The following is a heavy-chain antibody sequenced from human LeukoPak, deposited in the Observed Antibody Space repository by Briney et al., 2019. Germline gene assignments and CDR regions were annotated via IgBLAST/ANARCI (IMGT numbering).Heavy chain of an antibody. CDR3: ARDPIAVAGTYYFDY. CDR2: INWNGGST. Sequence: GGSLRLSCAASGFTFDDYGMSWDRQAPGKGLEWVSGINWNGGSTGYADSVKGRFTISRDNAKNSLYLQMNSLRAEDTALYYCARDPIAVAGTYYFDYWGQGTLVTVSS. V-gene: IGHV3-20*04. D-gene: IGHD6-19*01. J-gene: IGHJ4*02. CDR1: GFTFDDYG.